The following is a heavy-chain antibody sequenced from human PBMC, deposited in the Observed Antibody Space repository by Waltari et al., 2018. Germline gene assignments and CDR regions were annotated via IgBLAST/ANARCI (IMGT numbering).Heavy chain of an antibody. CDR2: IYYSGST. J-gene: IGHJ5*02. V-gene: IGHV4-59*01. D-gene: IGHD2-2*01. CDR3: ARARSTSFNWFDP. CDR1: GGSISSYY. Sequence: QVQLQESGPGLVTPSETLSLTCPVSGGSISSYYWTWIRQPPGKGLEWIGYIYYSGSTNYNPSLKSRVTISVDTSKNQFSLKLSSVTAADTAVYYCARARSTSFNWFDPWGQGTLVTVSS.